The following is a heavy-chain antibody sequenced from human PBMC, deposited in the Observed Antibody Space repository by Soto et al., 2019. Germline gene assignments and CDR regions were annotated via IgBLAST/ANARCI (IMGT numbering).Heavy chain of an antibody. CDR2: ISYDGSNK. CDR3: AKDLTEDYYYYYGMDV. J-gene: IGHJ6*02. V-gene: IGHV3-30*18. Sequence: SLRLSCAASGFTFSSYGMHWVRQAPGKGLEWVAVISYDGSNKYYADSVKGRFTISRDNSKNTLYLQMNSLRAEDTAVYYCAKDLTEDYYYYYGMDVWGQGTTVTVSS. CDR1: GFTFSSYG.